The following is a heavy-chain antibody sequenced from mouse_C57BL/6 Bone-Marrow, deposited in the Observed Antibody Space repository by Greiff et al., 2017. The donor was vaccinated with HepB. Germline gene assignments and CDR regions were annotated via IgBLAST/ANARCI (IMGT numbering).Heavy chain of an antibody. V-gene: IGHV3-6*01. Sequence: EVKLMESGPGLVKPSQSLSLTCSVTGYSITSGYYWNWIRQFPGNKLEWMGYISYDGSNNYNPSLKNRISITRDTSKNQFFLKLNSVTTEDTATYYCARAPNYYGSRRDYWGQGTTLTVSS. J-gene: IGHJ2*01. CDR2: ISYDGSN. CDR1: GYSITSGYY. CDR3: ARAPNYYGSRRDY. D-gene: IGHD1-1*01.